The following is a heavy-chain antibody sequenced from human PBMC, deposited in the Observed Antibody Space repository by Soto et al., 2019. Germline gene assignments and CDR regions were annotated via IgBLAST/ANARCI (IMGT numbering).Heavy chain of an antibody. CDR1: GGSISSGDYY. CDR2: IYYSGST. V-gene: IGHV4-30-4*01. J-gene: IGHJ4*02. D-gene: IGHD3-9*01. CDR3: ARTLRYFDGGHFDY. Sequence: SETLSLTCTVSGGSISSGDYYWSWIRQPPGKGLEWIGYIYYSGSTYYNPSLKSRVTISVDTSKNQFSLKLSSVTAADTAVYYCARTLRYFDGGHFDYWGQGTLVTVSS.